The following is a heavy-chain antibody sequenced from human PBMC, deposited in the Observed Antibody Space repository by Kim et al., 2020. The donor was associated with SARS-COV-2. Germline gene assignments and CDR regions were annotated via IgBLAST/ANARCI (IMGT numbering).Heavy chain of an antibody. CDR2: INPNSGGT. Sequence: ASVKVSCKASGYTFTGYYMHWVRQAPGQGLEWMGWINPNSGGTNYAQKFRGGVTMTRDTSITTAYMELSSWRSDDTAVYYCARGCNYYGSGSYSKGPRMDVWGQGTTVTASS. V-gene: IGHV1-2*02. D-gene: IGHD3-10*01. CDR3: ARGCNYYGSGSYSKGPRMDV. J-gene: IGHJ6*02. CDR1: GYTFTGYY.